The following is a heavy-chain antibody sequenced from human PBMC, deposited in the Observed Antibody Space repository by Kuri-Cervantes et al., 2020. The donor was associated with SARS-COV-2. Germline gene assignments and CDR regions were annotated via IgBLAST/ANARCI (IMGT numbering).Heavy chain of an antibody. Sequence: GESLKISCAASGFTFDYFAMHWVRQAPGKGLEWVSLISGSGGSTYYADSVKGRFTISRDNSKNTLYLQMNSLRAEDTAVYYCVYYEAYYYYYGMDVWGQGTTVTVSS. CDR3: VYYEAYYYYYGMDV. CDR2: ISGSGGST. D-gene: IGHD1-26*01. J-gene: IGHJ6*02. V-gene: IGHV3-43*02. CDR1: GFTFDYFA.